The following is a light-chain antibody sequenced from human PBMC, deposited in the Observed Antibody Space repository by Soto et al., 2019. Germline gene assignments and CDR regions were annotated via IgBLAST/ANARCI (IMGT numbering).Light chain of an antibody. V-gene: IGKV1-39*01. J-gene: IGKJ2*01. CDR3: QQSYGMPYT. CDR2: AAS. CDR1: QDIRTF. Sequence: DIQMTQSPSSLSASVGDRVTITCRASQDIRTFLNWYQQTPGKAPKLLIFAASTLQSGVPSSFNGTGSGTDFTLTISSLQPEDSATYYCQQSYGMPYTFGQGTKLEIK.